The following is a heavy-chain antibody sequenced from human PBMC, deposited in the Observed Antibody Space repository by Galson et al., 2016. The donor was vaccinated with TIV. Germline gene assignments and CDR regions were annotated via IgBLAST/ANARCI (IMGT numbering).Heavy chain of an antibody. CDR1: GYTFIGYY. J-gene: IGHJ5*02. D-gene: IGHD6-13*01. CDR2: INPNSSDT. CDR3: ARDLESSRWYDNWFDP. V-gene: IGHV1-2*02. Sequence: QSGAEVKKPGESLRISCKASGYTFIGYYMHWVRQAPGQGLEWVGWINPNSSDTNYAQKFQGRVILTRDTSSSTAYMELTSLRSDDTAVYYCARDLESSRWYDNWFDPWGQGTLVTVSS.